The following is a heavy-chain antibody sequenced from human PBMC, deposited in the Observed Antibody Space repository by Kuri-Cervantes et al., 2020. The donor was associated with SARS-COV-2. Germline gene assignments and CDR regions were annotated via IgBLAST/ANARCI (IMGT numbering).Heavy chain of an antibody. V-gene: IGHV3-23*01. D-gene: IGHD3-22*01. CDR3: ATTTYYRDSSGYYYFDF. CDR1: GFTFSSYA. J-gene: IGHJ4*02. Sequence: GESLKISCAASGFTFSSYAMSWVRQAPGKGLEWVSAISGSGGSTYYADSVKGRFTISRDNSKNTLALQVSSLRAEDTAVFYCATTTYYRDSSGYYYFDFWGQGTLVTVSS. CDR2: ISGSGGST.